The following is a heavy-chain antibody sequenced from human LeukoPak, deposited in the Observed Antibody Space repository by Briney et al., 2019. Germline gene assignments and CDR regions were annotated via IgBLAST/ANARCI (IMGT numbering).Heavy chain of an antibody. CDR2: IYPGDSGT. J-gene: IGHJ4*02. V-gene: IGHV5-51*01. CDR3: ARQRQGLADY. Sequence: GESLQISCKGSGDSFSNYWIGWVRQLPGKGLEWMGIIYPGDSGTAYSPSFQGQVTISVDKSINTAYLQWSSLKASDSAIYYCARQRQGLADYWGQGTLVTVSS. CDR1: GDSFSNYW. D-gene: IGHD6-19*01.